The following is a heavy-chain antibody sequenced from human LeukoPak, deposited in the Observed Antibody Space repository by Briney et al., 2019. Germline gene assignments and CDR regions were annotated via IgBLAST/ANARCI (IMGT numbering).Heavy chain of an antibody. CDR2: IKSKSDGETT. Sequence: PGGSLRLSCAASGFTSSQAWMSWVRQAPEKGLEWVGRIKSKSDGETTDFPAPVKGRFTISRDDSKNTLYLQMNSLKTEDTAVYYCATSNMIEVRGYWGAFDIWGQGTVVTVSS. CDR1: GFTSSQAW. J-gene: IGHJ3*02. D-gene: IGHD3-22*01. CDR3: ATSNMIEVRGYWGAFDI. V-gene: IGHV3-15*01.